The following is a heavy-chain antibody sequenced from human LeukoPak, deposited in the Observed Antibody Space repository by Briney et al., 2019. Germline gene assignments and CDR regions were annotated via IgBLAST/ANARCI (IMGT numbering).Heavy chain of an antibody. D-gene: IGHD3-10*01. Sequence: ASVKVSCKASGYTFTSYYIHWVRQAPGQGLEWMGWINPDSGGPNYAQNFQGRVTMTRDTSTNTAYLEVGRLTSDDTAFYYCARDLRGPGDFFDYWGQGTLVTVSS. J-gene: IGHJ4*02. CDR1: GYTFTSYY. CDR3: ARDLRGPGDFFDY. CDR2: INPDSGGP. V-gene: IGHV1-2*02.